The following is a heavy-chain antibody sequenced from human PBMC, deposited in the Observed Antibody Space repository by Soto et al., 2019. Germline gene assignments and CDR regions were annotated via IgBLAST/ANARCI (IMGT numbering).Heavy chain of an antibody. CDR1: GGSFSGYY. CDR2: INHSGST. Sequence: QVQLQQWGAGLLKPSETLSLTCAVYGGSFSGYYWSWIRQPPGKGLEWIGEINHSGSTNYNPSLKSRVTISVDTSKNQFSLKLSPVTAADTAVYYCARGGYGDAAAVDYWGQGTLVTVSS. D-gene: IGHD4-17*01. V-gene: IGHV4-34*01. J-gene: IGHJ4*02. CDR3: ARGGYGDAAAVDY.